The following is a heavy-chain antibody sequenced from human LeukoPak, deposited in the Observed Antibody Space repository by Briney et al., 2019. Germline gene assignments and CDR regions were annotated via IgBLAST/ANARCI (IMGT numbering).Heavy chain of an antibody. CDR1: GYSISSGYY. D-gene: IGHD6-13*01. V-gene: IGHV4-38-2*02. CDR2: IYHSGST. J-gene: IGHJ4*02. CDR3: ARVEAAADKSIDY. Sequence: SETLSLTCTVSGYSISSGYYWGWIRQPPGKGLEWIGSIYHSGSTYYNPSLKSRVTISVDTSKNQFSLKLSSVTAADTAVYYCARVEAAADKSIDYWGQGTLVTVSS.